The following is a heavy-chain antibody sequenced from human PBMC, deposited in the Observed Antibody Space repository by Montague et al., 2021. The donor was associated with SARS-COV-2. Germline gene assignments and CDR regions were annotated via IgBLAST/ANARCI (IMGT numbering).Heavy chain of an antibody. J-gene: IGHJ6*02. CDR1: GGSFSGYY. Sequence: SETLSLTCAVYGGSFSGYYWSWIRQPPGKGLEWIGEINNSGSTNYNPSLKSRVTISVDTSKNQFSLKLSSVTAADTAVYYCARGRRILLWFGELFPGGVYYGMDVWGQGTTVTVSS. V-gene: IGHV4-34*01. CDR3: ARGRRILLWFGELFPGGVYYGMDV. CDR2: INNSGST. D-gene: IGHD3-10*01.